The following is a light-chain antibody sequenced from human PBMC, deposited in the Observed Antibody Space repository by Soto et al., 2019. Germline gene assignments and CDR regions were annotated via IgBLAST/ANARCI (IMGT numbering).Light chain of an antibody. Sequence: QSALTQPPSVSGSPGQSVTISCTGTSSDVGSYNRVSWYQQPPGTAPKLMIYEVSNRPSGVPDRFSGSKSGNTASLTISGLQAEDEADYYCSLDTSSSTVVFGGGTKLTVL. J-gene: IGLJ2*01. CDR2: EVS. CDR1: SSDVGSYNR. CDR3: SLDTSSSTVV. V-gene: IGLV2-18*01.